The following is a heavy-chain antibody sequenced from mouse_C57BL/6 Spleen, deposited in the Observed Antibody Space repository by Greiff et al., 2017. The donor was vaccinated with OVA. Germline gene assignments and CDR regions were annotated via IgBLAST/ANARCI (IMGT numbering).Heavy chain of an antibody. D-gene: IGHD2-2*01. CDR2: IYPGSGNT. CDR3: AAMVTTYFDY. J-gene: IGHJ2*01. CDR1: GYTFTDYY. Sequence: QVQLKESGAELVRPGASVKLSCKASGYTFTDYYINWVKQRPGQGLEWIARIYPGSGNTYYNEKFKGKATLTAEKSSSTAYMQLSSLTSEDSAVYFCAAMVTTYFDYWGQGTTLTVSS. V-gene: IGHV1-76*01.